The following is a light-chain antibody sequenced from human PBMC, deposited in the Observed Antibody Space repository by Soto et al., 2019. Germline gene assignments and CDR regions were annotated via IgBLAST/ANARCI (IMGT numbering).Light chain of an antibody. V-gene: IGLV1-40*01. J-gene: IGLJ1*01. CDR3: QSYDSSLSVSYV. Sequence: QSVLTQPPSVSVAPGRRVTISCTGSSSNIGAGYDVHWYQQLPGTAPKLLIYGNSNRPSGVPDRFSGSKSGTSASLAITGLQAEDEADYYCQSYDSSLSVSYVFGTGTKVTVL. CDR2: GNS. CDR1: SSNIGAGYD.